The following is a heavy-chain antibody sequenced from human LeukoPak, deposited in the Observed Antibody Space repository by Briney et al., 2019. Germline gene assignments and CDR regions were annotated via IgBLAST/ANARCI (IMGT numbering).Heavy chain of an antibody. V-gene: IGHV3-7*01. CDR2: INPDGSVK. CDR3: AREVPAAMNAFDI. Sequence: GGSLSLSCAVSGFTITSAWMSWVRQAPGKGLEWAANINPDGSVKLYVDSVKGRFTISRDNAENSLYLQMNSLRAEDTAVYYCAREVPAAMNAFDIWGQGTMVTVSS. J-gene: IGHJ3*02. D-gene: IGHD2-2*01. CDR1: GFTITSAW.